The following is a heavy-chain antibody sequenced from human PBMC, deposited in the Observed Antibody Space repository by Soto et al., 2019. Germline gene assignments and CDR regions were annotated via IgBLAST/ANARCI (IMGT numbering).Heavy chain of an antibody. Sequence: QVQLVQSGAEVKKPGSSVEVSCKASGGTFSSYAISWVRQAPGQGLEWMGGIIPIFGTADYAQRFQGRVTITADESTSTAYMELSSLRSEDTAVYYCASPGETPYYYGMDVWGQGTTVTVSS. CDR2: IIPIFGTA. CDR1: GGTFSSYA. CDR3: ASPGETPYYYGMDV. J-gene: IGHJ6*02. V-gene: IGHV1-69*12.